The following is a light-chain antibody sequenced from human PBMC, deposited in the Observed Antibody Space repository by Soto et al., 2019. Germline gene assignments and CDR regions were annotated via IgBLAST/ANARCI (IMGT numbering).Light chain of an antibody. CDR1: QSVSSN. V-gene: IGKV3-15*01. Sequence: EIVMTQSPATLSVSPGERATLSCRASQSVSSNLAWYQQKPGQAPRLLIYGASTRATRIPARFSGSGSGTEFTLTIRSMQSEDFAVYYCQQYNNWPLSTFGQGTKVEIK. CDR2: GAS. CDR3: QQYNNWPLST. J-gene: IGKJ1*01.